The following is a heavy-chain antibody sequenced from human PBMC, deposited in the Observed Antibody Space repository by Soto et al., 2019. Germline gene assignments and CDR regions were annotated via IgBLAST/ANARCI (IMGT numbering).Heavy chain of an antibody. CDR3: ARGDDYGDRKAD. D-gene: IGHD4-17*01. V-gene: IGHV3-30-3*01. Sequence: QVQLVESGGGVVQPGRSLRLSCAASGFTFSSYAMHWVRQAPGKGLEWVAVISYDGSNKYYADSVKGRFTISRDNSKNTLDLQMHRLRAEDTAVYYCARGDDYGDRKADWGQGTLVTVSS. CDR1: GFTFSSYA. CDR2: ISYDGSNK. J-gene: IGHJ4*02.